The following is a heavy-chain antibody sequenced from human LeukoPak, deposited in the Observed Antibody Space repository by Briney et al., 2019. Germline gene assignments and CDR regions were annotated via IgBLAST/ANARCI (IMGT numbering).Heavy chain of an antibody. CDR1: GFTLSSYE. D-gene: IGHD6-13*01. J-gene: IGHJ4*02. CDR3: ARGPYSSNLYFDY. V-gene: IGHV3-48*03. Sequence: PGGSLRLSCAASGFTLSSYEMNWVRLAPGKGLEWISYISKTGNSIYYADSVKGRFTISRDRAKNSLYLQRNSLRAEYTAVYYYARGPYSSNLYFDYWGQGTLVTVAS. CDR2: ISKTGNSI.